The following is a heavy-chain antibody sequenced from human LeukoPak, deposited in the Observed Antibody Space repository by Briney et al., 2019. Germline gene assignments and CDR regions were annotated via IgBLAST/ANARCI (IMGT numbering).Heavy chain of an antibody. CDR1: GGSISSYF. J-gene: IGHJ4*02. CDR3: ARNGPHYYDSSGYLDY. V-gene: IGHV4-59*01. CDR2: IDNSGST. D-gene: IGHD3-22*01. Sequence: KPSETLSLTCTVSGGSISSYFWSWIRQPPGKGLEWIANIDNSGSTNYNPSLKSRVTISVDTSNNQFSLKLNSVTAADTAVYYCARNGPHYYDSSGYLDYWGQGTLVTISS.